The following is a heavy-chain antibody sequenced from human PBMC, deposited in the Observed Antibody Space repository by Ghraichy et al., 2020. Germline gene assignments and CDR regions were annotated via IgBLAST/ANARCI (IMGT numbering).Heavy chain of an antibody. CDR2: IRYDGSNK. J-gene: IGHJ1*01. CDR3: AKDQEEVLWFGERYSGPYFQH. V-gene: IGHV3-30*02. Sequence: GGSLRLSCAASGFTFSSYGMHWVRQAPGKGLEWVAFIRYDGSNKYYADSVKGRFTISRDNSKNTLYLQMNSLRAEDTAVYYCAKDQEEVLWFGERYSGPYFQHWGQGTLVTVSS. CDR1: GFTFSSYG. D-gene: IGHD3-10*01.